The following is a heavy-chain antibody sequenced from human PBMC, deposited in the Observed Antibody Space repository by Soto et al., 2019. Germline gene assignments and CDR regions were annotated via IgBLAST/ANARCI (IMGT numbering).Heavy chain of an antibody. CDR2: INHSGST. J-gene: IGHJ4*02. D-gene: IGHD2-2*01. CDR3: AREGYCSSTSCPSDY. V-gene: IGHV4-34*01. CDR1: GGSFSGYY. Sequence: SETLSLTCAVYGGSFSGYYWSWIRQPPGKGLEWIGEINHSGSTNYNPSLKSRVTISVDTSKNQFSLKLSSVTAADTAVYYCAREGYCSSTSCPSDYWGQGTLVTVSS.